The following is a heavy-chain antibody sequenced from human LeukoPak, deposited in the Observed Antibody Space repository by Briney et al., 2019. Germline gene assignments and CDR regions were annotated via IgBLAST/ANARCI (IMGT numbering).Heavy chain of an antibody. V-gene: IGHV3-21*01. CDR1: GFTLSSYI. D-gene: IGHD2-15*01. CDR2: ICIISGEI. J-gene: IGHJ4*02. Sequence: PGGSLRLSCADSGFTLSSYIMNWVRPAPGKGVEWVSSICIISGEIYYAHSPKGRFTLSRDNAKNSLFLQMNSLRAEDPALYFCARDARKCSAGSCCDYWGQGTLVTVSS. CDR3: ARDARKCSAGSCCDY.